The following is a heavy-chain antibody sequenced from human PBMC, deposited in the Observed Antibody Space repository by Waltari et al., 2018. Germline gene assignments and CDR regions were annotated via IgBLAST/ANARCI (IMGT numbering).Heavy chain of an antibody. Sequence: QVQLVQSGPEVQKPGASVKVSCKTSGYGFSTYYIHWVRQAPGQGLEWMGGVNPNSGGTNYAQKFQGRVTMTRDTSITTVYMELSRLRSDDTAILYCARQYFYGSRGDEYYFDSWGQGTLLTVSS. CDR1: GYGFSTYY. V-gene: IGHV1-2*02. CDR2: VNPNSGGT. CDR3: ARQYFYGSRGDEYYFDS. J-gene: IGHJ4*01. D-gene: IGHD3-10*01.